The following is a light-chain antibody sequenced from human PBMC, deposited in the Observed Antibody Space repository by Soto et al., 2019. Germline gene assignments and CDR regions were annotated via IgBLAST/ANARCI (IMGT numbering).Light chain of an antibody. J-gene: IGLJ1*01. Sequence: QSALTQPASVSGSPGQSITISCTGTSSDVGSYNLVSWYQQHPGKAPKLMIYEGSKRPSGVSNRFSGSKSGNMASLTISGLQAEDEADYYCCSYAGRSTYVFGTGTKLTVL. CDR3: CSYAGRSTYV. CDR1: SSDVGSYNL. CDR2: EGS. V-gene: IGLV2-23*01.